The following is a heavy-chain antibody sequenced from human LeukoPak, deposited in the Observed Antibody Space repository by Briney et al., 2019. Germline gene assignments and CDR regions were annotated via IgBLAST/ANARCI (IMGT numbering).Heavy chain of an antibody. CDR1: GFTFSSYA. Sequence: PGGSLRLSCAASGFTFSSYAMSWVRQAPGKGLEWVSAISGSGGSTYYADSVKGRFTISRDNSKNTLYLQMNSLRAEDTAVYYCAKAAFLPGLGYSEDFDYWGQGTLVTVSS. V-gene: IGHV3-23*01. CDR2: ISGSGGST. CDR3: AKAAFLPGLGYSEDFDY. D-gene: IGHD3-22*01. J-gene: IGHJ4*02.